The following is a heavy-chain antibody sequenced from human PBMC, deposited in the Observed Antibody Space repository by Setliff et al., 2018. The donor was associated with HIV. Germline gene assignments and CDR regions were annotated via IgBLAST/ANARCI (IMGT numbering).Heavy chain of an antibody. CDR2: IYYSGST. Sequence: SETLSLTCTVSGDSISTDYWTWIRQPPGKGLEWIGYIYYSGSTYYNPSLKSRVTISVDTSKNQFSLKLSSVTAADTAVYYCAREYYDSSGYYYPTEHPTGFDPWGQGTLVTVSS. CDR3: AREYYDSSGYYYPTEHPTGFDP. D-gene: IGHD3-22*01. CDR1: GDSISTDY. V-gene: IGHV4-59*12. J-gene: IGHJ5*02.